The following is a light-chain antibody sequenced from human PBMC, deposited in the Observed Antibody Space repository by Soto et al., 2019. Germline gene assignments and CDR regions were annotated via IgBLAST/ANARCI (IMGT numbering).Light chain of an antibody. CDR2: TNN. CDR3: AAWDDSLNGFYV. Sequence: QPVLTQPPSASGTPGQRVTISCSGSRSNIGSNTVNWYQQLPGSAPKLLIYTNNQRPSGVPDRFSASKSGTSASLAISGLQSEDEAEYYCAAWDDSLNGFYVFGTGTKVTVL. V-gene: IGLV1-44*01. CDR1: RSNIGSNT. J-gene: IGLJ1*01.